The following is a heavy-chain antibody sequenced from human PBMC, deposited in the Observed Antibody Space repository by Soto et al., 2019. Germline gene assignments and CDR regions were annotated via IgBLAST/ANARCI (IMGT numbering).Heavy chain of an antibody. CDR1: GFTFSSYG. Sequence: PGGSLRLSCVGSGFTFSSYGMHWVRQAPGKGLECVAVISDTGSSHYYAASVEGRFTISRENSKNTLSLHMDRLRVEDTAVYYCAKDLAGSYPKYYFDYWGQGTLVTVSS. CDR2: ISDTGSSH. V-gene: IGHV3-30*18. CDR3: AKDLAGSYPKYYFDY. D-gene: IGHD1-26*01. J-gene: IGHJ4*02.